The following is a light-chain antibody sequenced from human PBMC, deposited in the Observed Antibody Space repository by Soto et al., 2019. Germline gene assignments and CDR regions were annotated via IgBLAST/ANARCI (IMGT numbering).Light chain of an antibody. CDR2: AAS. V-gene: IGKV1-12*01. Sequence: DIPMTQSPSSVSASIGDRVTITCRANQDIGRRLAWFQQKPGKAPKYLIQAASSLQGGVPSTFSGSGSGTDFTLTINTLHPEDFATYYCLQVYSFPRTFGQGTKVDI. CDR3: LQVYSFPRT. CDR1: QDIGRR. J-gene: IGKJ1*01.